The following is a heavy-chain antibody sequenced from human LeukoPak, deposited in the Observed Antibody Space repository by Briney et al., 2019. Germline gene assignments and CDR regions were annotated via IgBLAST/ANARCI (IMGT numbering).Heavy chain of an antibody. D-gene: IGHD1-26*01. V-gene: IGHV4-34*01. CDR2: INHSGST. Sequence: SETLSLTCAVHGGSFRGYYWSWIRQPPGKGREWIGEINHSGSTNYNPSLKSRVTISIDTSKNQFSLKLSSVTAADTAVYYCARESKWELPLWGQGTLVTVSS. J-gene: IGHJ4*02. CDR1: GGSFRGYY. CDR3: ARESKWELPL.